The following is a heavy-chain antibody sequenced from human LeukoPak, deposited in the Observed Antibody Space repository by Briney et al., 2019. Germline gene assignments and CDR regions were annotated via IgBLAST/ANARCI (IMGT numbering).Heavy chain of an antibody. CDR2: IKSKTDGGTT. CDR3: AKDDGTAEWELLLSDY. CDR1: GFTFSNAW. D-gene: IGHD1-26*01. J-gene: IGHJ4*02. V-gene: IGHV3-15*01. Sequence: GGSLRLSCAASGFTFSNAWMSWVRQAPGKGLEWVGRIKSKTDGGTTDYAAPVKGRFTISRDDLKNTLYLQMNSLRAEDTAVYYCAKDDGTAEWELLLSDYWGQGTLVTVSS.